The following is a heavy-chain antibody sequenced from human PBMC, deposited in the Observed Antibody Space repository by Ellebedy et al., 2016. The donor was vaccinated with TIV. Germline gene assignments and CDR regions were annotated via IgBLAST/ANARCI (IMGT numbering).Heavy chain of an antibody. CDR2: ISSSATYI. V-gene: IGHV3-21*01. J-gene: IGHJ4*02. Sequence: GESLKISCAASGFTFSSFTMNWVRQAPGKGLEWVSSISSSATYIHNADSVKGRFTLSSDNAKNSLYLQMNSLRVEDTAVYYCARPGASYSSSWYDFDCWGQGTLVTVSS. CDR1: GFTFSSFT. D-gene: IGHD6-13*01. CDR3: ARPGASYSSSWYDFDC.